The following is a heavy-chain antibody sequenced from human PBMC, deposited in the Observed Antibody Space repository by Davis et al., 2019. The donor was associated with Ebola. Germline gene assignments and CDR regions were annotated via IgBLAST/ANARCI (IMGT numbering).Heavy chain of an antibody. J-gene: IGHJ3*01. CDR1: GFTFDDYA. V-gene: IGHV3-9*01. CDR2: ISWNSGSI. Sequence: GGSLRLSCAASGFTFDDYAMHWVRQAPGKGLEWVSGISWNSGSIGYADSVKGRFTISRDNPKNSLYLQIDNLGAEDTALFYCAKDKTPWARDVFDLWGQGTMVTVSS. CDR3: AKDKTPWARDVFDL. D-gene: IGHD6-6*01.